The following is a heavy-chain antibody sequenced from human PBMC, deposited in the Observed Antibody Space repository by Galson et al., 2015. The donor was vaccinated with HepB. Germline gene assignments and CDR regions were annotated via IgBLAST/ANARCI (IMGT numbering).Heavy chain of an antibody. CDR3: ARAMSVERAAIPFNWFDP. CDR2: IYPGDSDT. Sequence: QSGAEVKLVGESLKISCKASGYSFINFWIVWMRQTPGKGLEWMGIIYPGDSDTRYNPSFQGHVAISVDESIDTAYLQWSSLKASDTATYFCARAMSVERAAIPFNWFDPWGQGTLVTVTS. J-gene: IGHJ5*02. V-gene: IGHV5-51*01. CDR1: GYSFINFW. D-gene: IGHD2-2*01.